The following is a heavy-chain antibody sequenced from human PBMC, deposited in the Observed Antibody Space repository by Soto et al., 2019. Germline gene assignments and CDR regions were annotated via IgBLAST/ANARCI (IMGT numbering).Heavy chain of an antibody. CDR2: ISGSGGSI. CDR3: VKGYWKGDV. CDR1: GFTFSTNA. J-gene: IGHJ6*02. Sequence: PGGSLRLSCAASGFTFSTNAMNWVRQAPGNGLEWVSAISGSGGSIHYADSVKGRFTISRDNSKNTLYLQMNSLRDEDTAVYHCVKGYWKGDVWGQGTTVTVSS. V-gene: IGHV3-23*01. D-gene: IGHD1-1*01.